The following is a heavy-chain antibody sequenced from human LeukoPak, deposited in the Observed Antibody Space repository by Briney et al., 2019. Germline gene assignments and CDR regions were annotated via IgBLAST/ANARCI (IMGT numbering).Heavy chain of an antibody. CDR2: IKQDGSEK. CDR1: GFTFSNAW. CDR3: ARFSYYYDSSGYY. Sequence: PGGSLRLSCAASGFTFSNAWMSWVRQAPGKGLEWVANIKQDGSEKYYVDSVKGRFTISRDNAKNSLYLQMNSLRAEDTAVYYCARFSYYYDSSGYYWGQGTLVTVSS. V-gene: IGHV3-7*01. J-gene: IGHJ4*02. D-gene: IGHD3-22*01.